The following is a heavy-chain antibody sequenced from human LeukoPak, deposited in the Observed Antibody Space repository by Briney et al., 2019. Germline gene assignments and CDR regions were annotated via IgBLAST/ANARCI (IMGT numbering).Heavy chain of an antibody. V-gene: IGHV3-21*01. CDR2: ISSSSSYI. J-gene: IGHJ4*02. CDR1: GFTFSSYS. D-gene: IGHD3-22*01. Sequence: GGSLRLSCAASGFTFSSYSMNWVRQAPGKGLEGVSSISSSSSYINYADSVKSRFTISRDNAKNSLYLQMNSLRAEDTAVYYCARDFSYYDSSGYSYFDYWGQGTLVTVSS. CDR3: ARDFSYYDSSGYSYFDY.